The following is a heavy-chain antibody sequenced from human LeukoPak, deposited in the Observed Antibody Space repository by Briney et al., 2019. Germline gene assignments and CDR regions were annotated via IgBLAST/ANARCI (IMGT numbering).Heavy chain of an antibody. V-gene: IGHV3-30*18. CDR2: ISYDGSNK. CDR1: GFTFSSYG. J-gene: IGHJ5*02. D-gene: IGHD2-15*01. Sequence: PGRSLRLSCAASGFTFSSYGMHWVRQAPGKGLEWVAVISYDGSNKYYADSVKGRFTISRDNSKNTLYLQMNSLRAEDTAVYYCAKGRGCSGGSCPIWFDPWGQGTLVTVSS. CDR3: AKGRGCSGGSCPIWFDP.